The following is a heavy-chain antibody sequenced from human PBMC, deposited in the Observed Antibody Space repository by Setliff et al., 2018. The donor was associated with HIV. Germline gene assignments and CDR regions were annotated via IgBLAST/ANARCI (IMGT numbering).Heavy chain of an antibody. J-gene: IGHJ6*04. CDR2: ISSTSSYI. Sequence: PGGSLRLSCAASGFTLNGHTMNWVRQAPGKGLEWVSSISSTSSYIHFADSVKGRFSVSRDMSRNILYLQMHDLTAEDSALYYCARETGQFLLWGKGTTVTVSS. CDR1: GFTLNGHT. V-gene: IGHV3-21*01. D-gene: IGHD2-21*01. CDR3: ARETGQFLL.